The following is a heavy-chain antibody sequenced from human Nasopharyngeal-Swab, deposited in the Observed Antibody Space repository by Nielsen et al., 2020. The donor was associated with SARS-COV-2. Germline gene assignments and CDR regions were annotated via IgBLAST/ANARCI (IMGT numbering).Heavy chain of an antibody. CDR1: GGSISSSNW. Sequence: SETLSLTCTVSGGSISSSNWWSCVRQPPGKGLEWIGEIYHSGSTNYNPSLKSRVTISVDKSKNQFSLKLSSVTAADTAVYYCVRGFSYSSGWYGGHDAFDIWGQGTMVTVSS. CDR2: IYHSGST. J-gene: IGHJ3*02. CDR3: VRGFSYSSGWYGGHDAFDI. V-gene: IGHV4-4*02. D-gene: IGHD6-19*01.